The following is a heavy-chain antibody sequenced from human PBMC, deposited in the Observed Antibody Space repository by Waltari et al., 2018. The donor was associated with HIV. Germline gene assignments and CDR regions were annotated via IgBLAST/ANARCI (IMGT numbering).Heavy chain of an antibody. D-gene: IGHD6-13*01. CDR2: IWYDGSKK. Sequence: VPLEEYGGGVVQPGRSRRHSSSASGHRLSDYARHGFRQAPGKGLQWVAVIWYDGSKKEYSDSVKGRFTISKDNSKNTLFLQMNSLRVDDTAVYFCARVPFASSWYADSFDVWGPGTRITVSS. CDR1: GHRLSDYA. J-gene: IGHJ3*01. CDR3: ARVPFASSWYADSFDV. V-gene: IGHV3-33*01.